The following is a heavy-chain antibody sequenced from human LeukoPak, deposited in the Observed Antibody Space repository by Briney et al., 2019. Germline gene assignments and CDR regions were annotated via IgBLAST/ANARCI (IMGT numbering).Heavy chain of an antibody. J-gene: IGHJ3*02. CDR2: IYPGDSDT. V-gene: IGHV5-51*01. CDR3: ARLGSINAAFDI. D-gene: IGHD1-26*01. CDR1: GYRFTSYW. Sequence: PGESLKISCKGSGYRFTSYWIGWLRLMPGKGLGWMGIIYPGDSDTRYSPSFQGQVTISADKSINTAYLQWSSLKASDTAMYYCARLGSINAAFDIWGQGTMVTVSS.